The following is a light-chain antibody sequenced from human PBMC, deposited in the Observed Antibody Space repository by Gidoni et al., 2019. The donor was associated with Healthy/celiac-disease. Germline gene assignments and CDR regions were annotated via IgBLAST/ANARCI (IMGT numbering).Light chain of an antibody. CDR3: QQGYSTPQT. CDR2: AAS. CDR1: PSISSY. Sequence: DIQMTQSPSSLSASVGDRVTITCRASPSISSYLNWYQQKPGKAPKLLIYAASSLQSGVPSRFSGSGSGTDFTLTISSLQPEDFATYYCQQGYSTPQTFGQGTKVEIK. J-gene: IGKJ1*01. V-gene: IGKV1-39*01.